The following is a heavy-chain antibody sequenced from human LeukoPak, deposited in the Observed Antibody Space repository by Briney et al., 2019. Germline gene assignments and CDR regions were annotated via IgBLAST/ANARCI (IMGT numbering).Heavy chain of an antibody. CDR3: AKAWYYYDSSGRFDY. CDR1: GFTFDDYA. D-gene: IGHD3-22*01. Sequence: PGGSLRLSCAASGFTFDDYAMHWVRHAPGKGLEWVSGISWNSGSIGYADSVKGRFTISRDNAKNSLYLQMNSLRAEDTALYYCAKAWYYYDSSGRFDYWGQGTLVTVSS. V-gene: IGHV3-9*01. J-gene: IGHJ4*02. CDR2: ISWNSGSI.